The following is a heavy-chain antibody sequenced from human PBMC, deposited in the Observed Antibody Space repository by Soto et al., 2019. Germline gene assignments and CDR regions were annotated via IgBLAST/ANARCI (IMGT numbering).Heavy chain of an antibody. D-gene: IGHD4-17*01. V-gene: IGHV1-69*01. CDR2: IIPIFGTA. CDR1: GGTFSSYA. J-gene: IGHJ6*02. CDR3: AADYGDCEEHYGMDV. Sequence: QVQLVQSGAEVKKPGSSVKVSCKASGGTFSSYAISWVRQAPGQGLEWMGGIIPIFGTANYAQKIQGSVTITADETTSRAYMELSSLRSEDTAVYYCAADYGDCEEHYGMDVWGQRTTVNVYS.